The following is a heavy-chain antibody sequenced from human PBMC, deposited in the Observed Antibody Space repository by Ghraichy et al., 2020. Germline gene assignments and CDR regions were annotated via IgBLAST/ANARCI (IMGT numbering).Heavy chain of an antibody. D-gene: IGHD5-18*01. J-gene: IGHJ6*02. CDR3: AKDVRETFGYGLDEMDV. CDR2: INYIDSTK. CDR1: GVTFNIYA. Sequence: GGSLRLSCAASGVTFNIYAMSWVRQAPGKGLEWVSGINYIDSTKYYGNSVKGRFTISRDNSNNTVSLQMNSLRAEDTAVYYCAKDVRETFGYGLDEMDVWGQGTTVTVSS. V-gene: IGHV3-23*01.